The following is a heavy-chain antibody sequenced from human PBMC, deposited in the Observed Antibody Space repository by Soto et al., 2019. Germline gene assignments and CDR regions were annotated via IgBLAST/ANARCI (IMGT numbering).Heavy chain of an antibody. D-gene: IGHD2-15*01. CDR3: ARDLGSCSGGSCQCYFDY. Sequence: QVQLVQSGAEVKTPGSSVKVSCKASGGTFSSYTISWVRQAPGQGLEWMGRIIPILGIANYAQKFKGRVTISADKSTSTAYMELSSLRSDDTAVYYCARDLGSCSGGSCQCYFDYWGQGTLVTVSS. J-gene: IGHJ4*02. CDR1: GGTFSSYT. V-gene: IGHV1-69*08. CDR2: IIPILGIA.